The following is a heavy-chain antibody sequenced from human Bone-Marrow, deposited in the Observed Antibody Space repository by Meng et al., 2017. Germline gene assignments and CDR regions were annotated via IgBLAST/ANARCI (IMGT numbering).Heavy chain of an antibody. J-gene: IGHJ4*02. CDR2: INHSGST. CDR3: ARRTGPPGRYFDY. Sequence: QVQLRQWGAGLLKPSETLSLTCAVYGGSFSGFYWNWFRQPPGKGLEWIAEINHSGSTNINPSLKSRVTILADTSKNQFSLKVRSVTAADTALYYCARRTGPPGRYFDYWGQGTLVTVSS. CDR1: GGSFSGFY. D-gene: IGHD3-10*01. V-gene: IGHV4-34*01.